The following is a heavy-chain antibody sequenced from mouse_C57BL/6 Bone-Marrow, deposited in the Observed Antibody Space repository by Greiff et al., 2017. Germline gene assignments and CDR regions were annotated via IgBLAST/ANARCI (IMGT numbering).Heavy chain of an antibody. V-gene: IGHV7-1*01. CDR1: GFTFSDFY. D-gene: IGHD1-1*01. J-gene: IGHJ2*01. Sequence: DVKLVESGGGLVQSGRSLRLSCATSGFTFSDFYMEWVRQAPGKGLEWIAASRNKANDYTTEYSASVKGRFIVSRDTSQSILYLQMNALRAEDTAIYYCARGYYGSSADYWGQGTTLTVSS. CDR2: SRNKANDYTT. CDR3: ARGYYGSSADY.